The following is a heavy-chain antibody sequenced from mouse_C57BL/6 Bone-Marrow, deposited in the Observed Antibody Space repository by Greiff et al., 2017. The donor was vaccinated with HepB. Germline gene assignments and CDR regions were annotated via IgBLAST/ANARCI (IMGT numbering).Heavy chain of an antibody. Sequence: VQLQESGAELARPGASVKLSCKASGYTFTSYGISWVKQRTGQGLEWIGEIYPRSGNTYYNEKFKGKATLTADKSSSTAYMELRSLTSEDSAVYFCAREIYYGSSYGYFDVWGTGTTVTVSS. D-gene: IGHD1-1*01. CDR3: AREIYYGSSYGYFDV. CDR2: IYPRSGNT. CDR1: GYTFTSYG. J-gene: IGHJ1*03. V-gene: IGHV1-81*01.